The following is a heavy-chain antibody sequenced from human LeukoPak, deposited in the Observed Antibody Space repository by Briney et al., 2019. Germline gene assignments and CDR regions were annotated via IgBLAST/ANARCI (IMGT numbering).Heavy chain of an antibody. D-gene: IGHD3-9*01. CDR1: GYTFTSYD. CDR2: MNPNSGNT. Sequence: GASVKVSCKASGYTFTSYDINWVRQATGQGLEWMGWMNPNSGNTGYAQKFQGRVTMTRNTSISTAYMELSSLRSEDTAVYYCARGYFDWAYFDYWGQGTLVTVSS. J-gene: IGHJ4*02. V-gene: IGHV1-8*01. CDR3: ARGYFDWAYFDY.